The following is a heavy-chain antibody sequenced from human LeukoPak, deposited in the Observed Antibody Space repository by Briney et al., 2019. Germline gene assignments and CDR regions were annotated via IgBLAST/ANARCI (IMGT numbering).Heavy chain of an antibody. Sequence: SETLSLTCTVSGGSISSYYWSWLRQPPGKGREWIWYIYSPGSTNYNPSLTSRFTISVHTSKNQFSLNLRSVTAADTAVYYCARHGSVRSPLGPWGQGTLVTVSS. D-gene: IGHD3-10*01. V-gene: IGHV4-59*08. CDR2: IYSPGST. CDR3: ARHGSVRSPLGP. CDR1: GGSISSYY. J-gene: IGHJ5*02.